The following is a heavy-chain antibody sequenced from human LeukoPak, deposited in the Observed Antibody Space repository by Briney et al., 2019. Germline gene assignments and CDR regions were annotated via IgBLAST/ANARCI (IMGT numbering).Heavy chain of an antibody. J-gene: IGHJ4*02. D-gene: IGHD3-10*01. Sequence: GSLRLSCTASGGSISSYYWSWIRQPPGKGLEWIGYIYYSGSTNYNPSLKSRVTISVDTSKNQFSLKLCSVTAADTAVYYCASSYYYGSGSYYGLVYFDYWGQGTLVTVSS. CDR3: ASSYYYGSGSYYGLVYFDY. V-gene: IGHV4-59*01. CDR2: IYYSGST. CDR1: GGSISSYY.